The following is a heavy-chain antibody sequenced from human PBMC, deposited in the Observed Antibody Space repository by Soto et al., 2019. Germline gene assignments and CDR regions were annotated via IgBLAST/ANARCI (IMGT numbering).Heavy chain of an antibody. CDR1: GFTFSSYG. CDR2: ILYDGSNK. Sequence: QVQLVESGGGVVQPGRSLRLSCAASGFTFSSYGMHWVRQAPGKGLEWVAVILYDGSNKYYADSVKGRFTISRDNSKNTLYLQMNSLGAEDTAVYYCAKGACSGGSCSGYWGQGTLVTVSS. V-gene: IGHV3-30*18. J-gene: IGHJ4*02. CDR3: AKGACSGGSCSGY. D-gene: IGHD2-15*01.